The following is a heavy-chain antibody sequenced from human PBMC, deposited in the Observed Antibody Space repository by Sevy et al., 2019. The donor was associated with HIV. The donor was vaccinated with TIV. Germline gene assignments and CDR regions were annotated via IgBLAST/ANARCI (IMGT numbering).Heavy chain of an antibody. J-gene: IGHJ4*02. Sequence: GGSLRLSCAASGFTFSSYGMHWVRQAPGKGLEWVAVIWYDGSNKYYADSVKGRFTISRDNSKNTLYLQMNSLRAEDTAVYYCAREGHSGYVLGFDYWGQGTLVTVSS. CDR2: IWYDGSNK. D-gene: IGHD5-12*01. CDR3: AREGHSGYVLGFDY. CDR1: GFTFSSYG. V-gene: IGHV3-33*01.